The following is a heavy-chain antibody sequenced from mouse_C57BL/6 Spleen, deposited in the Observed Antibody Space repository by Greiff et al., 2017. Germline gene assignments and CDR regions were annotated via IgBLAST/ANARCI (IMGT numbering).Heavy chain of an antibody. J-gene: IGHJ3*01. CDR3: ASTAY. CDR1: GFTFSDYY. V-gene: IGHV5-12*01. Sequence: EVQLQESGGGLVQPGGSLKLSCAASGFTFSDYYMYWVRQTPEKRLEWVAYISNGGGSTYYPDTVKGRFTISRDKAKNTLYLQMSRLKSEDTAMYYCASTAYWCQGTLVTVSA. CDR2: ISNGGGST.